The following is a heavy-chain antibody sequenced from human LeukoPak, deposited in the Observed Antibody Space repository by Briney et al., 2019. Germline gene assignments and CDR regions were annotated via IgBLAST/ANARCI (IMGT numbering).Heavy chain of an antibody. CDR2: ISSSSSYI. D-gene: IGHD2-2*01. CDR3: ATDHCSSTSCYLRDGDY. V-gene: IGHV3-21*04. CDR1: GFTFSSYS. J-gene: IGHJ4*02. Sequence: GGSLRLSCAASGFTFSSYSMNWVRQAPGKGLEWVSSISSSSSYIYYADSVKGRFTISRDNAKNSLYLQMNSLRAEDTAVYYCATDHCSSTSCYLRDGDYWGQGTLVTVSS.